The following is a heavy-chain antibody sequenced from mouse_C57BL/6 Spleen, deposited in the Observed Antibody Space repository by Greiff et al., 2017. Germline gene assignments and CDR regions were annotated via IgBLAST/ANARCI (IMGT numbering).Heavy chain of an antibody. CDR2: INPSSGYT. CDR3: AKIYDGPMDY. V-gene: IGHV1-7*01. J-gene: IGHJ4*01. Sequence: VQLQESGAELAKPGASVKLSCKASGYTFTSYWMHWVKQRPGRGLEWIGYINPSSGYTKYNQKFKDKATLTADKSSSPAYMQLSSLTYEDSAVYYCAKIYDGPMDYWGQGTSVTVSS. CDR1: GYTFTSYW. D-gene: IGHD2-3*01.